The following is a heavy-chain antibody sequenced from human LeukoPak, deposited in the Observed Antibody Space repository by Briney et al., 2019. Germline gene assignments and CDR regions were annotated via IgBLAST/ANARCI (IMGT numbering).Heavy chain of an antibody. V-gene: IGHV3-73*01. CDR1: GFTFSGSA. CDR3: RSTSGYDNSGSSDAFDI. J-gene: IGHJ3*02. D-gene: IGHD3-22*01. CDR2: IRSKAHTYAT. Sequence: GGPLKLSCAASGFTFSGSAMHWVRQASGKGLEWVGRIRSKAHTYATSYAASVKGRFTISRDDSKNTAYLQMDSLKTEDTAVYYCRSTSGYDNSGSSDAFDIWGQGTMVTVSS.